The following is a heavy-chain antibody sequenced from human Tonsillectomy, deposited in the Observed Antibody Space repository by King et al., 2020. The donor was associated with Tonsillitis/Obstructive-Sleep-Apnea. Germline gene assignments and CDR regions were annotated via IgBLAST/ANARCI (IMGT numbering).Heavy chain of an antibody. Sequence: VQLVESGGGLVQPGGSLRLSCAASGFTFSSYAMSWVRQAPGKGLEWVSAISGSGGSTYYADSVKGRFTISTDNSKTTLYLQMTSLRAEDTAVYYCAKNRGLLGVFDYWGQGTLVTVSS. D-gene: IGHD1-26*01. CDR2: ISGSGGST. CDR1: GFTFSSYA. V-gene: IGHV3-23*04. CDR3: AKNRGLLGVFDY. J-gene: IGHJ4*02.